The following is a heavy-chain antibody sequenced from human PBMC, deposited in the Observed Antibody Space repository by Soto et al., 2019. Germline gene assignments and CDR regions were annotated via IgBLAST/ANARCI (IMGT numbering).Heavy chain of an antibody. CDR2: ISSSSSYI. Sequence: PGGSLRLSCAASGFTFSSYSMNWVRQAPGKGLEWVSSISSSSSYIYYADSVKGRFTISRDNAKNSLYLQMNSLRAEDTAVYYCARALVVVPKFDYWGQGTLVTVSS. J-gene: IGHJ4*02. V-gene: IGHV3-21*01. D-gene: IGHD2-2*01. CDR1: GFTFSSYS. CDR3: ARALVVVPKFDY.